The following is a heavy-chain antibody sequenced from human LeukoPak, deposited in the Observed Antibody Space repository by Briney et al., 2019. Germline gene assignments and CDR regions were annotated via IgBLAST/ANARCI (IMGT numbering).Heavy chain of an antibody. CDR3: ARSSSGWYPHYFDY. D-gene: IGHD6-19*01. Sequence: ASVKVSCKASGYTFTGYYMHWVRQAPGQGLEWMGWINPNRGGTNYAQKFQGRVTMTRDTSISTAYMELSRLRSDDTTVYYCARSSSGWYPHYFDYWGQGTLVTVSS. V-gene: IGHV1-2*02. CDR1: GYTFTGYY. J-gene: IGHJ4*02. CDR2: INPNRGGT.